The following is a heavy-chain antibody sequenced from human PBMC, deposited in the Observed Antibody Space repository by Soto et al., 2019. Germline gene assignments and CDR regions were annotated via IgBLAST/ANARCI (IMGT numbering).Heavy chain of an antibody. V-gene: IGHV1-18*04. Sequence: QVQLVQSGAEVKKPGASVKVSCKASGYTFTSYGISWVRQAPGQGLEWMGWISAYNGNTNYAQKLQGRVTMTTDTSTSTAYMELRSLRSDDPAVYYCARDRFYGDYYYYYGMDVWGQGTTVTVSS. CDR2: ISAYNGNT. CDR3: ARDRFYGDYYYYYGMDV. D-gene: IGHD4-17*01. J-gene: IGHJ6*02. CDR1: GYTFTSYG.